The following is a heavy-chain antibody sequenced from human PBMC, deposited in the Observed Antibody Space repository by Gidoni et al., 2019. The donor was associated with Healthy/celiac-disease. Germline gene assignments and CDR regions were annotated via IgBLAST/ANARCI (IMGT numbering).Heavy chain of an antibody. CDR1: GGTFSSYD. V-gene: IGHV1-69*01. CDR2: IIPIFGTA. CDR3: SRDHYWSWGSGSTPDG. Sequence: QVQLVQSGAEVKKPGSSVKVSCKASGGTFSSYDISWVRQAPGQEIEWMGGIIPIFGTANYAQKFQGRVTITADESTITAYMELSSLRSEDTAVYYCSRDHYWSWGSGSTPDGWGQGTLVTVSS. J-gene: IGHJ4*02. D-gene: IGHD3-10*01.